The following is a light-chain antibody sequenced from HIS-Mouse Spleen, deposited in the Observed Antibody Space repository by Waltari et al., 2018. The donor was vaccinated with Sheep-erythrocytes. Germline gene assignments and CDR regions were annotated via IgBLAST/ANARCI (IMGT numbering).Light chain of an antibody. V-gene: IGKV4-1*01. CDR1: QSVLYSSNNKNY. J-gene: IGKJ4*01. CDR2: WAS. Sequence: DIVMTQSPDSLAVSLGERATINCKSSQSVLYSSNNKNYLAWYQQKPGQPPKLPIYWASTRESGVPDRFSGSGFGTEFPLPISRLQAEDGAVYYCQQYYSTLTFGGGTKVEIK. CDR3: QQYYSTLT.